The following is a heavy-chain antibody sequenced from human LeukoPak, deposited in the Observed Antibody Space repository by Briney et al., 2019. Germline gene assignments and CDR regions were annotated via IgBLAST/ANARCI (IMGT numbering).Heavy chain of an antibody. J-gene: IGHJ4*02. CDR1: GYTFISYG. CDR2: ISAYNGNT. V-gene: IGHV1-18*04. Sequence: ASVKVSCKASGYTFISYGISWVRQAPGQGLEWMGWISAYNGNTNYAQKLQGRVTMTTDTSTSTAYMELRSLRSDDTAVYYCARGSYSSGWYYFDYWGQGTLVTVSS. D-gene: IGHD6-19*01. CDR3: ARGSYSSGWYYFDY.